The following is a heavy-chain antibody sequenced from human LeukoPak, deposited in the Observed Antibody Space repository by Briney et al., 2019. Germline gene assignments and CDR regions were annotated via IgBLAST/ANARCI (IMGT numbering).Heavy chain of an antibody. CDR1: GGSISSGGYY. CDR2: IYYSGST. V-gene: IGHV4-31*03. Sequence: PSETLPLTCTVSGGSISSGGYYWSWIRQHPGKGLEWIGYIYYSGSTYYNPSLKSRVTISVDTSKNQFSLKLSSVTAADTAVYYCARGPGPGYFDYWGQGTLVTVSS. D-gene: IGHD3-10*01. J-gene: IGHJ4*02. CDR3: ARGPGPGYFDY.